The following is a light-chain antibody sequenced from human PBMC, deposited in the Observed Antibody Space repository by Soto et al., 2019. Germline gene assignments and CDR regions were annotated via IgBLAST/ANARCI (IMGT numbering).Light chain of an antibody. CDR2: GAS. V-gene: IGKV3-20*01. CDR3: QQYGTSPLT. CDR1: QSVSDSY. J-gene: IGKJ4*01. Sequence: EIVLTQSPGTLSLSPGERATLSCRASQSVSDSYLAWYQQKPGQAPRLLIYGASSRATGIPDRFSGSGSGTDFPLTISRLEPEDCAVYCCQQYGTSPLTFGGGTKVESK.